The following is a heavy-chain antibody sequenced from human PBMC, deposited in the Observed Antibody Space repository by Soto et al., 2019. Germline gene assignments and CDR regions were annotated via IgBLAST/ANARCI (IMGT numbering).Heavy chain of an antibody. V-gene: IGHV4-59*01. D-gene: IGHD1-1*01. CDR3: ARDLTISSTDGPLDP. Sequence: SSETLSLTCTFSVGSMSRYYWTWIRQPPGKGLEWIGNIHYTGSTNYNPSLKSRVTILLGTSTSQFSLKVSSVTAADTAVYYCARDLTISSTDGPLDPWGHGTLVTVSS. CDR1: VGSMSRYY. CDR2: IHYTGST. J-gene: IGHJ5*02.